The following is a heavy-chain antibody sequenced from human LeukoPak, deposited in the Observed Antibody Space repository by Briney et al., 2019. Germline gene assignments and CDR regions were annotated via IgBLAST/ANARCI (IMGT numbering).Heavy chain of an antibody. Sequence: GGSLRLSCAASGFTFSTYAMHWVRQAPGKGLEWVAVISYDGSSKYYADSVKGRFTISRDNSKNTLYLQMNSLRAEDTAVYYCAKVRTMIAVAFDIWGQGTMVTVSS. D-gene: IGHD3-22*01. J-gene: IGHJ3*02. CDR2: ISYDGSSK. CDR3: AKVRTMIAVAFDI. CDR1: GFTFSTYA. V-gene: IGHV3-30*04.